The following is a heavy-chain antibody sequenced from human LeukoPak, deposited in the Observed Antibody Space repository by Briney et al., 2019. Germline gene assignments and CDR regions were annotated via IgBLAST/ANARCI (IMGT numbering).Heavy chain of an antibody. Sequence: SETLSLTCTVSGGSITSSSYYWGWTRQPPGKGLEWIGSIYYNGNTYYKPSLKNRVTIAVDTSNNHFSLRLSSVTAADTAVYYCASDQSDYGFDYWGQGTLVTVSS. J-gene: IGHJ4*02. V-gene: IGHV4-39*07. CDR1: GGSITSSSYY. D-gene: IGHD4-17*01. CDR2: IYYNGNT. CDR3: ASDQSDYGFDY.